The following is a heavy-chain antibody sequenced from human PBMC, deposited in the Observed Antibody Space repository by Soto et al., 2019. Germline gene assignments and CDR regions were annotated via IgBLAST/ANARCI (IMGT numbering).Heavy chain of an antibody. Sequence: GGSLRLWCGASGVICSNYVRSWVRQAPGKGLEWVSSISDSGGTSYYADSVKGRFTISRDNSKNTLYLQMNSLRAEDTAIYYCAKRPRALLTFDYWGQGTLVTVSS. V-gene: IGHV3-23*01. D-gene: IGHD1-26*01. CDR2: ISDSGGTS. J-gene: IGHJ4*02. CDR3: AKRPRALLTFDY. CDR1: GVICSNYV.